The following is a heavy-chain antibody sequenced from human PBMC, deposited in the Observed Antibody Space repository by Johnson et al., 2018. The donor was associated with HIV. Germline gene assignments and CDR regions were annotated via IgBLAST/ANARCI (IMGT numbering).Heavy chain of an antibody. CDR1: GFTLSSYA. CDR2: ISYDGSNK. CDR3: AREEWELFGGDAFDI. D-gene: IGHD1-26*01. Sequence: QVQLVESGGGLVQPGGSLRLSCAASGFTLSSYAIHWVRQAPGKGLEWVAVISYDGSNKYYADSVKGRFTISRDNSKNTVYIQMNSLRVEDTAVYYCAREEWELFGGDAFDIWGQGTMVTVSS. J-gene: IGHJ3*02. V-gene: IGHV3-30*14.